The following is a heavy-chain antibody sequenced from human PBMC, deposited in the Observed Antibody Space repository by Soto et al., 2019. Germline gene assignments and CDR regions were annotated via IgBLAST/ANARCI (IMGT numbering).Heavy chain of an antibody. CDR2: IYYSGST. D-gene: IGHD3-22*01. V-gene: IGHV4-59*04. J-gene: IGHJ6*02. CDR3: ARRLYYDSSGFEGGGMDV. Sequence: SETLSLTCTVSGGSISNYYWSWIRQPPGKGLEWIGHIYYSGSTYYNPSLKSRVTISVDTSKNQFSLKLSSVTAADTAVYYCARRLYYDSSGFEGGGMDVWGQGTMVTVSS. CDR1: GGSISNYY.